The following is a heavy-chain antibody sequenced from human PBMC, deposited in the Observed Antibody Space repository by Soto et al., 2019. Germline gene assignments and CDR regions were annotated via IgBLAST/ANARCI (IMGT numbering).Heavy chain of an antibody. D-gene: IGHD1-26*01. CDR2: SCSCGDT. CDR1: GFTVTSNY. J-gene: IGHJ6*02. CDR3: ARARSGNYFYYGLDV. Sequence: PGGSLRRSGAASGFTVTSNYMSWVRQAPGKGLEWVSSSCSCGDTNYADSVKGRCTISRDICKNTVYFQINSLRAENTAVYYCARARSGNYFYYGLDVWGQGNTVTVSS. V-gene: IGHV3-53*01.